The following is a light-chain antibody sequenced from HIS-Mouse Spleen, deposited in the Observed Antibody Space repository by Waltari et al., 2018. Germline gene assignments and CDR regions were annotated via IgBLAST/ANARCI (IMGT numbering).Light chain of an antibody. CDR3: QSYDSSNWV. CDR1: SGSIASNY. Sequence: NFMLTQPHSVSESPGKTVTISCTRSSGSIASNYVQWYQQRPGSAPTPVIDEDNQRPPGVPERFSGSIDSSSNSASLTISGLKTEDEADYYCQSYDSSNWVFGGGTKLTVL. J-gene: IGLJ3*02. CDR2: EDN. V-gene: IGLV6-57*04.